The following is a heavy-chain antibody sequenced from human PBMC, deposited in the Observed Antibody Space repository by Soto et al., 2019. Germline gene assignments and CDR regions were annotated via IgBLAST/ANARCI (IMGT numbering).Heavy chain of an antibody. CDR3: AKVLRVAWVFDD. CDR2: LSGSGGTT. J-gene: IGHJ4*02. V-gene: IGHV3-23*01. CDR1: GFTFSTYA. D-gene: IGHD2-8*01. Sequence: GGSLRLSCAASGFTFSTYAIGWARQAPGKGLEWLSALSGSGGTTYYADSVKGRFTISRDNSKNTLYLQMNSLRAEDTAVYYCAKVLRVAWVFDDWGQGTLVTVSS.